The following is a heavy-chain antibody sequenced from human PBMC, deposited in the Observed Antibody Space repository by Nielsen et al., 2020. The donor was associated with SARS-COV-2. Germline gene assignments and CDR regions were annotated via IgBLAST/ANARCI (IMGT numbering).Heavy chain of an antibody. V-gene: IGHV3-30-3*01. CDR2: ISYDGSNE. CDR1: GFTFTNSP. Sequence: GESLKISCAASGFTFTNSPMHWVRQAPGKGLEWVTLISYDGSNEYYADSVKGRFTISRDNAKSTLYLQMTSLRPEDTAVYYCARGGDVAVVIPTYFDYWGQGTLVTVSS. CDR3: ARGGDVAVVIPTYFDY. J-gene: IGHJ4*02. D-gene: IGHD2-21*01.